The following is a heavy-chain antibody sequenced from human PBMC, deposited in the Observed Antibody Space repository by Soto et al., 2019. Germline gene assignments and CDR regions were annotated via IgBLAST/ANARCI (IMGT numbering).Heavy chain of an antibody. CDR1: GFTFSSYG. V-gene: IGHV3-30*03. J-gene: IGHJ6*02. CDR2: ISYDGSNK. CDR3: AKDRGWELPSDYYGMDV. D-gene: IGHD1-26*01. Sequence: QVQLVESGGGVVQPGRSLRLSCAASGFTFSSYGMHWVRQAPGKGLEWVAVISYDGSNKYYADSVKGRFTISRDNSKXXXXXXXXXXXXXXXXXYYCAKDRGWELPSDYYGMDVWGQGTTVTVSS.